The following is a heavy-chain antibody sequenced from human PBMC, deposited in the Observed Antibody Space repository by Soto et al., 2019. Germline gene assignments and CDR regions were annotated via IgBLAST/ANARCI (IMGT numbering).Heavy chain of an antibody. V-gene: IGHV3-73*01. Sequence: EVQLVESGGGLVQPGESLKLSCAASGFSFTGSAMHWVRQASGKGLEWVGRVRSKGNSYATAYAASVEGRFTISRDDSKNTAYLQMNSLKTEDTAVYYCTRYRTSAGEIFDYWGQGTLVTVSS. CDR3: TRYRTSAGEIFDY. CDR1: GFSFTGSA. CDR2: VRSKGNSYAT. J-gene: IGHJ4*02. D-gene: IGHD3-10*01.